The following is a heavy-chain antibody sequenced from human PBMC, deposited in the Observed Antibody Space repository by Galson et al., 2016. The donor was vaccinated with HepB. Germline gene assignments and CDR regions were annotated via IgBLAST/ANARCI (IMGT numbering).Heavy chain of an antibody. CDR3: ASTRYPYSMDV. J-gene: IGHJ6*02. V-gene: IGHV3-74*01. CDR1: GFTFNRPY. CDR2: NNTDGSST. Sequence: SLRLSCAASGFTFNRPYMHWVRQAPGKGLVWVSVNNTDGSSTTYADAVKGRFTISSDNAKKTLYLQMNSLRAEDTAVYYCASTRYPYSMDVWGRGTTVTVSS. D-gene: IGHD2-2*01.